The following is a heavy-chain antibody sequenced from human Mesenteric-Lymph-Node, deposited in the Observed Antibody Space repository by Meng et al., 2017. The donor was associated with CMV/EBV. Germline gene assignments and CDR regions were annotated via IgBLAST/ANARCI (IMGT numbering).Heavy chain of an antibody. D-gene: IGHD2-15*01. J-gene: IGHJ4*02. CDR2: IKHRGAGGAT. Sequence: GESLKISCTDSGFTFSDDYMDWVRRAPGKGLEWVGRIKHRGAGGATEYAAAVKGRFTISRDDSRNSLSLQMSSLKTEDTGVYYCTAGLYNSGGVDSWGQGTLVTVSS. V-gene: IGHV3-15*01. CDR3: TAGLYNSGGVDS. CDR1: GFTFSDDY.